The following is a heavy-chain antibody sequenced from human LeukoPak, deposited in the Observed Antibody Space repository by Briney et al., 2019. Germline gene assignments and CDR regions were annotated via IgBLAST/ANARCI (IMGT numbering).Heavy chain of an antibody. CDR3: ARETTGWDTALDYYFYYMDV. Sequence: GGSLRLSCAVSGFTFSNYSVSWVRQAPGKGLEWVSSISRSSSYIYYADSVKGRFTISRDNAKNSLFLQMISLRAEDTALYYCARETTGWDTALDYYFYYMDVWGKGTTVTVSS. J-gene: IGHJ6*03. CDR2: ISRSSSYI. D-gene: IGHD6-19*01. CDR1: GFTFSNYS. V-gene: IGHV3-21*01.